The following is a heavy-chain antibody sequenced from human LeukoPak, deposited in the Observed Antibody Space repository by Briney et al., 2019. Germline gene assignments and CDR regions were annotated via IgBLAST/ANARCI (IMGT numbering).Heavy chain of an antibody. J-gene: IGHJ4*02. V-gene: IGHV3-11*01. CDR1: GFTFSDYY. Sequence: PGGSLRLSCAASGFTFSDYYMSWIRQAPGKGLEWASYISSSGSTIYYADSVKGRFTISRDNAKNTLYLQMNSLRAEDTAVYYCARIVVVIACFDYWGQGTLVTVSS. D-gene: IGHD3-22*01. CDR3: ARIVVVIACFDY. CDR2: ISSSGSTI.